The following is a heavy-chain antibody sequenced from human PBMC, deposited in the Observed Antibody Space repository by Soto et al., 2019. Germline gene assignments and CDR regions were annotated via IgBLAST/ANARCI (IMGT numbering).Heavy chain of an antibody. CDR1: GGSISSYY. D-gene: IGHD6-13*01. CDR3: ASQVGYSSSWDEYYFDY. CDR2: IYYSGST. J-gene: IGHJ4*02. V-gene: IGHV4-59*01. Sequence: PSETLSLTCTVSGGSISSYYWSWIRQPPGKGLEWIGYIYYSGSTNYNPSLKSRVTISVDTSKNQFSLKLSSVTAADTAVYYCASQVGYSSSWDEYYFDYWGQGTLVTVSS.